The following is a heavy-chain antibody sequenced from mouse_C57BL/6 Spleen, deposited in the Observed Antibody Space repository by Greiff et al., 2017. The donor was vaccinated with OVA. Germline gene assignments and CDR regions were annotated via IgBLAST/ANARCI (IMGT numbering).Heavy chain of an antibody. J-gene: IGHJ1*03. CDR3: ARHCYGSSYDWYFDV. V-gene: IGHV5-12*01. CDR2: ISNGGGST. CDR1: GFTFSDYY. Sequence: EVKLMESGGGLVQPGGSLKLSCAASGFTFSDYYMYWVRQTPEKRLEWVAYISNGGGSTYYPDTVKGRFTISRDNAKNTLYLQMSRLKSENTAMYYCARHCYGSSYDWYFDVWGTGTTVTVSS. D-gene: IGHD1-1*01.